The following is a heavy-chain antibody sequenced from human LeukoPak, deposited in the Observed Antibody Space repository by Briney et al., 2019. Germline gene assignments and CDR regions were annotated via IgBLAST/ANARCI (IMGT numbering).Heavy chain of an antibody. CDR3: ARAFMGPPNDAFDI. D-gene: IGHD3-10*01. V-gene: IGHV3-33*01. CDR1: GFTFSSYG. J-gene: IGHJ3*02. CDR2: IWYDGSNK. Sequence: GRSLRLSCAASGFTFSSYGMHWVRQAPGKGLEWVAVIWYDGSNKYYADSVKGRFTISRDNSKNTLYLQMNSLRAEDTAVYYCARAFMGPPNDAFDIWGQGTMVTVSS.